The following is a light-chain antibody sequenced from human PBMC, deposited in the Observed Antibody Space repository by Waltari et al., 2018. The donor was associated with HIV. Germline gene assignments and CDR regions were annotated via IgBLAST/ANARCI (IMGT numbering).Light chain of an antibody. CDR2: EVI. J-gene: IGLJ3*02. CDR1: SSDVGGYNS. Sequence: QSITISCTGISSDVGGYNSVSWYQHHPGKAPKLLISEVINRPPGVSNRFSASKSGNTASLTISGLQPEDEADYYCTSYTSGSTLVMFGGGTKLTVL. CDR3: TSYTSGSTLVM. V-gene: IGLV2-14*01.